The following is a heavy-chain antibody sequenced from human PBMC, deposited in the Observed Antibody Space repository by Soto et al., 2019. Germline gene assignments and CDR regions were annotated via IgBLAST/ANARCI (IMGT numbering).Heavy chain of an antibody. D-gene: IGHD2-2*01. V-gene: IGHV3-23*01. CDR2: ISGSGGST. CDR1: GFTFSSYA. CDR3: AKEVRYCSSTSCPGRYYYYMDV. Sequence: GGSLRLSCAASGFTFSSYAMSWVRQAPGKGLEWVSAISGSGGSTYYADSVKGRFTISRDNSKNTLYLQMNSLGAEDTAVYYCAKEVRYCSSTSCPGRYYYYMDVWGKGTTVTVSS. J-gene: IGHJ6*03.